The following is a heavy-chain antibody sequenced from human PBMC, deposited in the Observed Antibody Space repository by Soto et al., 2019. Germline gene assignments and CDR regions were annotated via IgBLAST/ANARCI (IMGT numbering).Heavy chain of an antibody. V-gene: IGHV4-59*01. D-gene: IGHD3-22*01. Sequence: PSETLSLTCTVSGGSISSYYWSWIRPPPGKGLEWIGYIYYSGSTNYNPSLKSRVTISVDTSKNQFSLKLSSVTAADTAVYYCARERYYDSSGYLYFDYWGQGTLVTVS. CDR1: GGSISSYY. J-gene: IGHJ4*02. CDR3: ARERYYDSSGYLYFDY. CDR2: IYYSGST.